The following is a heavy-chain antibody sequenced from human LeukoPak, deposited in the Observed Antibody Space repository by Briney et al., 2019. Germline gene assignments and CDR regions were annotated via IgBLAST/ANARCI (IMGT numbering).Heavy chain of an antibody. Sequence: GGSLRLSCAASGFTFSSYGMHWVRQAPGKGLEWVAFIRYDGSNKYYADSVKGRFTISRDNSKNTLYLQMNSLRAEDTAVYYCARDIYYDSSGYYGSVYWGQGTLVTVSS. J-gene: IGHJ4*02. CDR2: IRYDGSNK. CDR1: GFTFSSYG. CDR3: ARDIYYDSSGYYGSVY. V-gene: IGHV3-30*02. D-gene: IGHD3-22*01.